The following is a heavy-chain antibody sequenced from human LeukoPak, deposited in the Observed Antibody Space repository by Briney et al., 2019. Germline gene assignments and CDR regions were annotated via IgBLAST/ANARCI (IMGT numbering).Heavy chain of an antibody. CDR3: ARGGGYCSGGSCYSRLVY. D-gene: IGHD2-15*01. J-gene: IGHJ4*02. V-gene: IGHV1-69*04. CDR1: GGTFSSYA. CDR2: IIPIFGIA. Sequence: SVNVSCKSSGGTFSSYAISWVRQPPAQGLEGMGRIIPIFGIANYAQKFQGRVTITADKSTSTAYMELSSLRSEDTAVYYCARGGGYCSGGSCYSRLVYWGQGTLVTVSS.